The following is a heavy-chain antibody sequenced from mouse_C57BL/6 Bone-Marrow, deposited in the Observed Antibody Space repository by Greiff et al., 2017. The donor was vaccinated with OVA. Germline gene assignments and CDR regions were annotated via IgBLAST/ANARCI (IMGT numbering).Heavy chain of an antibody. V-gene: IGHV1-42*01. CDR1: GYSFTGYY. CDR3: ARRRSSGYEFAY. Sequence: EVQLQESGPELVKPGASVKISCKASGYSFTGYYMNWVKQSPEKSLEWIGEINPSTGGTTYNQKFKAKATLTVDKSSSTAYMQLKCLTSEDSAVYYCARRRSSGYEFAYWGQGTLVTVSA. CDR2: INPSTGGT. D-gene: IGHD3-2*02. J-gene: IGHJ3*01.